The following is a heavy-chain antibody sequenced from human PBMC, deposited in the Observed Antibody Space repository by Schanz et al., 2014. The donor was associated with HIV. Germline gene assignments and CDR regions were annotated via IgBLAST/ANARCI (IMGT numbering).Heavy chain of an antibody. CDR2: ISWNSGTI. CDR3: VKDRLQWQQYSHDGFDI. V-gene: IGHV3-9*01. Sequence: EVQLVQSGGGLVQPGRSLRLSCAASGFTFDDYAMHWVRQAPGKGLEWVSSISWNSGTIAYADSVRGRFTISRDNAQNSLFLQMNSLRPEDTAFYYCVKDRLQWQQYSHDGFDIWGQGTLVTVSS. CDR1: GFTFDDYA. D-gene: IGHD2-15*01. J-gene: IGHJ3*02.